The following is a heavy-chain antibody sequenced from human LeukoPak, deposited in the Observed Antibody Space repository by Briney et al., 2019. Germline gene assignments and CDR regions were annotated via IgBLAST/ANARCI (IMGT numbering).Heavy chain of an antibody. D-gene: IGHD4-17*01. V-gene: IGHV3-23*01. Sequence: PGGSLRLSCAASGFTFSSYAMSWVRQAPGKGLEWVSSISSGGGATDSADSVKGRFTISRDNSKNTLFLQVNSLRFEDTAVYFCAKDRDGTVSHPYFQDWGQGTLVTVSS. CDR1: GFTFSSYA. J-gene: IGHJ1*01. CDR2: ISSGGGAT. CDR3: AKDRDGTVSHPYFQD.